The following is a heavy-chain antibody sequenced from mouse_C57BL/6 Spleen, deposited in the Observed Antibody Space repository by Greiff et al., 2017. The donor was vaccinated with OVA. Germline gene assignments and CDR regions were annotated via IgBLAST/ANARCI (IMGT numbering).Heavy chain of an antibody. CDR1: GYTFTSYW. D-gene: IGHD2-3*01. CDR2: IHPNSGST. CDR3: ARDDGYSYYFDY. J-gene: IGHJ2*01. V-gene: IGHV1-64*01. Sequence: VQLQQPGAELVKPGASVKLSCKASGYTFTSYWMHWVKQRPGQGLEWIGMIHPNSGSTNYNEKFKSKATLTVDKSSSTAYMQLSSLTSEDSAVYYCARDDGYSYYFDYCGQGTTLTVSS.